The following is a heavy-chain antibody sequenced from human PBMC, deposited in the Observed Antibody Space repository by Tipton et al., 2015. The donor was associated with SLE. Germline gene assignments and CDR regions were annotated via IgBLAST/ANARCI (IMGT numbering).Heavy chain of an antibody. CDR1: AGSISNGGYS. V-gene: IGHV4-31*03. CDR3: ARDRGIFGIKGGSFDI. D-gene: IGHD3-3*01. CDR2: IYYSGGTYGST. J-gene: IGHJ3*02. Sequence: TLSLTCTVSAGSISNGGYSWSWLRQHPGKGLEWIGYIYYSGGTYGSTFYNPSLESRVTISLDTSKNQFSLKLSSVTAADTAVYFCARDRGIFGIKGGSFDIWGQGTMVTVSS.